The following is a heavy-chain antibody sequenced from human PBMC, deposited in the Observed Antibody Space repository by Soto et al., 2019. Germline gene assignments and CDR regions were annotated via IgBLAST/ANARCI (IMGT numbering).Heavy chain of an antibody. J-gene: IGHJ4*02. D-gene: IGHD1-26*01. CDR2: ISGSGGST. Sequence: EVQLLESGGGLVQPGGSLRLSCAASGFTFSSYAMRWVRQAPGKGLEWVSAISGSGGSTYYADSVKGRFTISRDNSKNTLYLQMNSLRAADTAVYYCARRGSGSYYDYWGQGTLVTVSS. CDR3: ARRGSGSYYDY. CDR1: GFTFSSYA. V-gene: IGHV3-23*01.